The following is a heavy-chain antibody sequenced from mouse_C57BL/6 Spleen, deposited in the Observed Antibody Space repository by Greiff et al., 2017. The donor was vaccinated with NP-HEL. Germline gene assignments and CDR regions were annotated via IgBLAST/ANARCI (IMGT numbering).Heavy chain of an antibody. J-gene: IGHJ3*01. CDR2: INPNNGGT. CDR1: GYTFTDYY. D-gene: IGHD2-14*01. Sequence: EVQLQQSGPELVKPGASVKISCKASGYTFTDYYMNWVKQSHGKSLEWIGDINPNNGGTSYNQKFKGKATLTVDKSSSTAYMELRSLTSEDSAVYYCAREGYAARFAYWGQGTLVTVSA. CDR3: AREGYAARFAY. V-gene: IGHV1-26*01.